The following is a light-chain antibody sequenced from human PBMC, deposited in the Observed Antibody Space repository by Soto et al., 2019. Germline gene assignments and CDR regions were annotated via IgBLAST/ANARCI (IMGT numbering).Light chain of an antibody. CDR1: QSVSSNY. J-gene: IGKJ3*01. V-gene: IGKV3-20*01. CDR3: QQYGNSPIFT. Sequence: EIVLTQSPGTLSLSPGERATLSCRASQSVSSNYLAWYQQKPGQAPRLLIYGATSRATGIPDRFSGSVSGTDFTLTISRLEPEDFAVYYCQQYGNSPIFTFGPGTKVDIK. CDR2: GAT.